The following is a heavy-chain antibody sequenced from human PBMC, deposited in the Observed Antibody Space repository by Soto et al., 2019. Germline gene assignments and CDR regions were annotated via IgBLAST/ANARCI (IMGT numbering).Heavy chain of an antibody. CDR2: IYYSGST. V-gene: IGHV4-31*03. D-gene: IGHD6-13*01. Sequence: PSETLSLTCTVSGGSISSGGYYWSWIRQHPGKGLEWIGYIYYSGSTYYNPSLKSRVTISVDTSKNQFSLKLSSVTAADTAVYYCARGLRIAAAGKEFDPWGQGTLVTVSS. J-gene: IGHJ5*02. CDR3: ARGLRIAAAGKEFDP. CDR1: GGSISSGGYY.